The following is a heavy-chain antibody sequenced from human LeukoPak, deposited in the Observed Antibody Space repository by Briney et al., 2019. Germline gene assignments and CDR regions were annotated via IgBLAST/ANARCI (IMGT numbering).Heavy chain of an antibody. D-gene: IGHD1-14*01. J-gene: IGHJ4*02. Sequence: GGSLRLSCAASGFTLSSYGMHWVSQAPGKGLEWVAVISYDGSNKYYADSVKGRFTISRDNSKNTLYLQMNSLRAEDTAVYYCAKDRTGYFDYWAQGTLVTVSS. V-gene: IGHV3-30*18. CDR3: AKDRTGYFDY. CDR1: GFTLSSYG. CDR2: ISYDGSNK.